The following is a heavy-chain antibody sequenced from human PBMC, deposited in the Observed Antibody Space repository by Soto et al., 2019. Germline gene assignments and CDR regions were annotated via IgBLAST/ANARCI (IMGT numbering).Heavy chain of an antibody. D-gene: IGHD4-17*01. CDR3: ARAYGVGGAGAFDI. CDR1: GYTFTSYG. J-gene: IGHJ3*02. V-gene: IGHV1-18*01. CDR2: ISAYNGNT. Sequence: ASVKVSCKASGYTFTSYGIIWVRQAPGQGLEWMGWISAYNGNTNYAQKLQGRVTMTTDTSTSTAYMELRSLRSDDTAVYYCARAYGVGGAGAFDIWGQGTMVTVSS.